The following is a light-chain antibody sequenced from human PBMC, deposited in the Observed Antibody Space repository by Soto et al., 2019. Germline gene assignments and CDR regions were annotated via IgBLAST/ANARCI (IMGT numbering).Light chain of an antibody. J-gene: IGLJ2*01. CDR1: SSDVGAYNY. CDR2: DVN. CDR3: TSWTTSTTMK. Sequence: QSVLTQPASVSGSPGQSITISCTGTSSDVGAYNYVSCYQQHPGKAPKLMIYDVNIRPSGVPNRFSGSKSGNTASLTISGLKAEDEADYYCTSWTTSTTMKFGGGTKVTVL. V-gene: IGLV2-14*01.